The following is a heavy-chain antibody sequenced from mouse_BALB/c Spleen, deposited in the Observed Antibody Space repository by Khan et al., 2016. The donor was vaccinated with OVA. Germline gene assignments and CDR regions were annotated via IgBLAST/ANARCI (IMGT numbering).Heavy chain of an antibody. V-gene: IGHV3-2*02. Sequence: EVQLQESGPGLVKPSQSLSLTCTVAGYSITSDYAWNWIRQFPGNKLEWMGYISYSGSTGYNPSLKSRISITRDTSKNQFFLQLNSVTTEDTATYYCASELGRYYAMDYWGQGPSVTVSS. CDR3: ASELGRYYAMDY. D-gene: IGHD4-1*01. CDR2: ISYSGST. J-gene: IGHJ4*01. CDR1: GYSITSDYA.